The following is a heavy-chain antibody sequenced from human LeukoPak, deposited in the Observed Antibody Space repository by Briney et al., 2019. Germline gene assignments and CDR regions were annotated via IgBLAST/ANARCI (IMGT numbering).Heavy chain of an antibody. CDR3: TRMTTGHDY. V-gene: IGHV4-34*01. D-gene: IGHD4-17*01. J-gene: IGHJ4*02. CDR1: GVSFNDYY. CDR2: INHSEYT. Sequence: PSETLSLTCPVSGVSFNDYYWSWVRQTAGKGLEWIGEINHSEYTNNTPSSKSRVTLSIDTSRKQFSLNVRSVTVADTGIYYCTRMTTGHDYWGQGTLVTVSS.